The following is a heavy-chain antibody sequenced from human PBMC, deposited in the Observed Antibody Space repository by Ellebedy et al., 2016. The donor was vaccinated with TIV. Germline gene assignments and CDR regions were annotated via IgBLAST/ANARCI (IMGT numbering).Heavy chain of an antibody. CDR3: ARGVSSGRFYYYYYYMDV. D-gene: IGHD6-25*01. CDR2: MNPNSGNT. CDR1: GYTFTSYD. Sequence: ASVKVSCXASGYTFTSYDINWVRQATGQGLEWMGWMNPNSGNTGYAQKFQGRVTMTRNTSISTAYMELSSLRSEDTAVYYCARGVSSGRFYYYYYYMDVWGKGTTVTVSS. V-gene: IGHV1-8*01. J-gene: IGHJ6*03.